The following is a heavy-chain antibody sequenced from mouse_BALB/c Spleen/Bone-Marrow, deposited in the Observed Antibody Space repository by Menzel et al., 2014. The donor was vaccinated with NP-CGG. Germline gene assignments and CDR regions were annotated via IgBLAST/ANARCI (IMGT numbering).Heavy chain of an antibody. CDR3: TRGGNWEDFDY. V-gene: IGHV5-17*02. CDR2: ISSGSRTI. J-gene: IGHJ2*01. CDR1: GFTFSSFG. D-gene: IGHD4-1*01. Sequence: DVMLVESGGGLVQPGGSRKLSCAASGFTFSSFGMHWVRQAPEKGLEWVAYISSGSRTIYYADTVKGRFNISRDNPKNTLFLQMTGLRSEDTAMYYCTRGGNWEDFDYWGQGTTLTVSS.